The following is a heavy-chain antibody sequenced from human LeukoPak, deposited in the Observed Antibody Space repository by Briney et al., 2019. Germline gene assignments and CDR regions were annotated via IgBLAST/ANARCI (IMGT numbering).Heavy chain of an antibody. CDR1: GGSMSSSSHY. Sequence: SETLSLTCSVSGGSMSSSSHYWDWIRQPPGKGLEWIGGINYSGSTYYNPSLQSRVTISRDTSNNQFSLKLGSVTASDTAVYYCARDKIEGPSNFDNWGQGTLVIVSS. V-gene: IGHV4-39*02. D-gene: IGHD2/OR15-2a*01. CDR3: ARDKIEGPSNFDN. CDR2: INYSGST. J-gene: IGHJ4*02.